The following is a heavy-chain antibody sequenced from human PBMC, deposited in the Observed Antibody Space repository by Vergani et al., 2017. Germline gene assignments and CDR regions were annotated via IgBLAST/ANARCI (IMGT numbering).Heavy chain of an antibody. V-gene: IGHV4-34*01. J-gene: IGHJ3*02. CDR2: INHSGST. D-gene: IGHD3-22*01. CDR3: ARGSNYDSSGYDAFDI. Sequence: QVQLQQWGAGLLKPSETLSLTCAVYGGSFSGYYWSWIRQPPGKGLEWIGEINHSGSTNYNPSLKSRVTISVDTSKNHFSLKLSSVTAADTAVYYCARGSNYDSSGYDAFDIWGQGTMVTVSS. CDR1: GGSFSGYY.